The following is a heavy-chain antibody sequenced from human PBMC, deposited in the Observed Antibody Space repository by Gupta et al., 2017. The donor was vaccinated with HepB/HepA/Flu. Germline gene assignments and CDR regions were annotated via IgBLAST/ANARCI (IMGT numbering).Heavy chain of an antibody. CDR2: ISYSGST. J-gene: IGHJ4*02. D-gene: IGHD7-27*01. CDR3: ARRGSTGDRGYFDY. Sequence: QLQLQESGPGLVKPSETLSLTCTVSGASISSSSYYWGWIRQPPGKGLEWIGSISYSGSTYYNPSLKSRVTISVDTSKNQFSLKLSSVTAADTAVYYCARRGSTGDRGYFDYWGQGTLVTVSS. V-gene: IGHV4-39*01. CDR1: GASISSSSYY.